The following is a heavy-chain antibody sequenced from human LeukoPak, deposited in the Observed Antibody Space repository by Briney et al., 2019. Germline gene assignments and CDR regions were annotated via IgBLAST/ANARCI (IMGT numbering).Heavy chain of an antibody. CDR1: GFTFSNYC. V-gene: IGHV3-48*02. D-gene: IGHD2-21*01. CDR3: ARVWQDYSGVDY. Sequence: GGSLRLSCAASGFTFSNYCMNWVRQAPGKGLEWISYISTTGTTIHYADSVKGRFAISRDNAKSSLYLQMNSLRDEDTAVYYCARVWQDYSGVDYWGQGTLVTVSS. CDR2: ISTTGTTI. J-gene: IGHJ4*02.